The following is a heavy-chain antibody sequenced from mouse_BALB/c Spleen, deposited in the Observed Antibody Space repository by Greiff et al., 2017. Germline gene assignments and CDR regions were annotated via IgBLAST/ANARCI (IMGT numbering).Heavy chain of an antibody. V-gene: IGHV5-9*03. Sequence: DVKLVKSGGGLVKPGGSLKLSCAASGFTFSSYTMSWVRQTPEKRLEWVATISSGGGNTYYPDSVKGRFTISRDNAKNNLYLQMSSLRSEDTALYYCARGSTTTWFAYWGQGTLVTVSA. CDR2: ISSGGGNT. CDR3: ARGSTTTWFAY. D-gene: IGHD1-1*01. CDR1: GFTFSSYT. J-gene: IGHJ3*01.